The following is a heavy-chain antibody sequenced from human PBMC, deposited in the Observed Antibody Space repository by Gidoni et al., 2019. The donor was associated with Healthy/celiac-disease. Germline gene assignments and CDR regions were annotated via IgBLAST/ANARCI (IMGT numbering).Heavy chain of an antibody. Sequence: QVQLQQWGAGLLKPSETLSLTCAVYGGSFSGYYWSWLRQPPGKGLEWIGEINHSGSTNYNPSLKSRVTISVDTSKNQFSLKLSSVTAADTAVYYCARGQEKRYYYGSGSYYYSHFDYWGQGTLVTVSS. V-gene: IGHV4-34*01. CDR1: GGSFSGYY. J-gene: IGHJ4*02. CDR3: ARGQEKRYYYGSGSYYYSHFDY. CDR2: INHSGST. D-gene: IGHD3-10*01.